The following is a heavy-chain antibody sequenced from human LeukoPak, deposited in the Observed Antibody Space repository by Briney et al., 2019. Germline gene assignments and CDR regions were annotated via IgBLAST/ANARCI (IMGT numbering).Heavy chain of an antibody. CDR2: INHSGST. Sequence: SEALSLTCAVSGGSFSGYYWSWIRQTPGKGLEWVGEINHSGSTNYNPSLKSRVTTSVDTSKTQFTLKLSSVAAAYTAVYYWARARLLRRVVPAATNRFDPWGQGTLVTVSS. V-gene: IGHV4-34*01. J-gene: IGHJ5*02. D-gene: IGHD2-2*01. CDR1: GGSFSGYY. CDR3: ARARLLRRVVPAATNRFDP.